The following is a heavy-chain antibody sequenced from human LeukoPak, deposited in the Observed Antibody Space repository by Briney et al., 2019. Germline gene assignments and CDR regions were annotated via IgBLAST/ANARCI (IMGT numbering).Heavy chain of an antibody. Sequence: GGSLRLSCAASGFTFSSYSFNWVRQVPGKGLEWVSSITTTFYTYYTDSVKGRFTISRDNAKNSLYLQMISLRAEDTAVYYCARVRANWYEGYWGQGTLVTVSS. CDR3: ARVRANWYEGY. CDR1: GFTFSSYS. V-gene: IGHV3-21*01. J-gene: IGHJ4*02. CDR2: ITTTFYT. D-gene: IGHD6-13*01.